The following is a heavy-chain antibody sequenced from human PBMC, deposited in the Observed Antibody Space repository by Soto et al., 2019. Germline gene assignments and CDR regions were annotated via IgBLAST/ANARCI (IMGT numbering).Heavy chain of an antibody. CDR3: AREIIPLTTDWYFDL. CDR1: GGSISGGVYY. Sequence: QVQLQESGPGLVKPSQTLSLTCTVYGGSISGGVYYWSWIRQPPGKGLEWIGYIFDSGSTYYNPSLKSRVTISVDTSKNQFSLRLSSVTAADTAVYYCAREIIPLTTDWYFDLWGRGTLVTVSS. V-gene: IGHV4-30-4*01. J-gene: IGHJ2*01. D-gene: IGHD4-17*01. CDR2: IFDSGST.